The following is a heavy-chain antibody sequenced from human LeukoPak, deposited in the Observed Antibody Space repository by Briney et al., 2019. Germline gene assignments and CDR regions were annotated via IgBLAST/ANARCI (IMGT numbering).Heavy chain of an antibody. CDR3: ASGYSSSSGFDY. V-gene: IGHV4-31*03. D-gene: IGHD6-6*01. CDR2: IYYSGST. Sequence: SSQTLSLTCTVSGGSISSGGYYWSWIRQHPGKGLEWIGYIYYSGSTYYNPSLKSRVTISVDTSKNQFSLKLSSVTAADTAVYYCASGYSSSSGFDYWGQGTLVTVSS. CDR1: GGSISSGGYY. J-gene: IGHJ4*02.